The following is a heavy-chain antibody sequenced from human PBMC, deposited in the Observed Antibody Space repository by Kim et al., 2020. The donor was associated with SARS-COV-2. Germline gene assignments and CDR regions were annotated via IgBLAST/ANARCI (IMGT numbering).Heavy chain of an antibody. V-gene: IGHV1-69*13. Sequence: SVKVSCKASGGTFSSYAISWVRRAPGQGLEWVGGITPIFGTANYAQKFQGRVTITADESTSTGYMELSSLRSDDTAVYYCARQIRDTLHWFDPWGQGTLVTVSS. J-gene: IGHJ5*02. CDR3: ARQIRDTLHWFDP. CDR1: GGTFSSYA. CDR2: ITPIFGTA. D-gene: IGHD5-18*01.